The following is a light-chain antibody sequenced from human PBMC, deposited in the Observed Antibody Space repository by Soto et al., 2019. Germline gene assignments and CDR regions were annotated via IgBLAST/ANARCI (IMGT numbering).Light chain of an antibody. CDR1: SSDVGRYNY. CDR2: DVS. Sequence: QSVLTQPASVSGSPGQSITISCTGTSSDVGRYNYVSWYQQHPGKAPKLMIYDVSNRPSGVSNRFSGSKSGNTASLTFSGLQAVDEADYYCSSYTSSSTAYVFGTWTKVTVL. V-gene: IGLV2-14*01. J-gene: IGLJ1*01. CDR3: SSYTSSSTAYV.